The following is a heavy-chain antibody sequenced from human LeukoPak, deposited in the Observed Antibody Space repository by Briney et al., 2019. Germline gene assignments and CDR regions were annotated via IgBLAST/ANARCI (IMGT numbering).Heavy chain of an antibody. CDR3: ARGGSSSSRVDY. CDR2: IYYSGST. D-gene: IGHD6-6*01. Sequence: SQTLSLTCTVSGGSISSGGYYWSWIRQHPGKGLEWIGYIYYSGSTYYSPSLKSRVTISVDTSKNQFSLKLSSVTAADTAVYYCARGGSSSSRVDYWGQGTLVTVSS. V-gene: IGHV4-31*03. J-gene: IGHJ4*02. CDR1: GGSISSGGYY.